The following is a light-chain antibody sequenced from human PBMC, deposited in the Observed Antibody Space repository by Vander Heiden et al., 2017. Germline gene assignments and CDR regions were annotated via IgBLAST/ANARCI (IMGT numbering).Light chain of an antibody. V-gene: IGLV2-14*04. CDR1: SSDVGGYNY. Sequence: PGQSITISCTGTSSDVGGYNYVSWYQQHPGKAPKLMIYDVSNRPSGVSNRFSGSKSGNTASLTISGLQAEDEADYYCSSYTSSSTLVFGGGTKLTVL. CDR3: SSYTSSSTLV. J-gene: IGLJ2*01. CDR2: DVS.